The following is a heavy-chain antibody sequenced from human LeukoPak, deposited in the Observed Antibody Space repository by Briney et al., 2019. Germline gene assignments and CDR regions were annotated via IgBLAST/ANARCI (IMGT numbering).Heavy chain of an antibody. V-gene: IGHV3-30*04. J-gene: IGHJ4*02. Sequence: PGRSLRLSCAASGFTFSSYVMHWVRQAPGKGLEWVAVISYDGSNKYYADSVKGRFTISRDNPKNTLYLQMNSLRAEDAAVYYCARDSSYFDYWGQGTLVTVSS. CDR2: ISYDGSNK. CDR1: GFTFSSYV. CDR3: ARDSSYFDY.